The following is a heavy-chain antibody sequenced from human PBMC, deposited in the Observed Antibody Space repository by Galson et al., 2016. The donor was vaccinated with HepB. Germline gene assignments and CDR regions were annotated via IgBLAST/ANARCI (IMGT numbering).Heavy chain of an antibody. J-gene: IGHJ4*02. V-gene: IGHV3-11*06. CDR1: GFTSTEYY. D-gene: IGHD5-12*01. CDR2: LSPSTRYT. Sequence: SLRLSCAASGFTSTEYYMTWIRQAPGKGLEWLSYLSPSTRYTNSADSVKGRFTIFRDNAKNSVYLQMNSLRAEDTAVYYCARDPGGYGFIDSWGQGTLVTVSS. CDR3: ARDPGGYGFIDS.